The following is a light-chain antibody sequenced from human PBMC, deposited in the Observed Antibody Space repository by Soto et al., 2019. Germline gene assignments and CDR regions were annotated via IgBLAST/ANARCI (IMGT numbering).Light chain of an antibody. CDR1: QDIRKY. CDR3: QHYDHLPPFT. J-gene: IGKJ3*01. V-gene: IGKV1-33*01. CDR2: GAS. Sequence: DIQMTQSPASLSASVGDRVTITCQASQDIRKYLSWYQQKPGRAPKLLIYGASYLETGVPSRFSGSGYGTDFTFTISSLPPEDIATYYCQHYDHLPPFTFGPGTKVAI.